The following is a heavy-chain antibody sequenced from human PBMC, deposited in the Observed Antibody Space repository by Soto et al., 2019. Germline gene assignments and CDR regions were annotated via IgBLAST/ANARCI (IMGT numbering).Heavy chain of an antibody. Sequence: LSLTCTVSGGSINSYYWSWIRQPPGKGLEWIGYIYYSGSTNYNPSLKSRVTISVDTSKNQFSLKLSSVTAADTAVYYCARDPGIQLWNGFDYWGQGTLVTVSS. CDR1: GGSINSYY. CDR3: ARDPGIQLWNGFDY. V-gene: IGHV4-59*01. J-gene: IGHJ4*02. D-gene: IGHD5-18*01. CDR2: IYYSGST.